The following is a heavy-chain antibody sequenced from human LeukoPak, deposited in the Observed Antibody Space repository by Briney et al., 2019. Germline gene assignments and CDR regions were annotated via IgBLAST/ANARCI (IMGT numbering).Heavy chain of an antibody. Sequence: GGSLRLSCAASGFTFSSYAMSWVRQAPGKGLVWVSAISGSGGSTYYADSVKGRFTISRDNSKNTLYLQMNSLRAEDTAVYYCAKGTLRTTVTTAFDNWGQGTLVTVSS. J-gene: IGHJ4*02. D-gene: IGHD4-17*01. CDR2: ISGSGGST. CDR1: GFTFSSYA. CDR3: AKGTLRTTVTTAFDN. V-gene: IGHV3-23*01.